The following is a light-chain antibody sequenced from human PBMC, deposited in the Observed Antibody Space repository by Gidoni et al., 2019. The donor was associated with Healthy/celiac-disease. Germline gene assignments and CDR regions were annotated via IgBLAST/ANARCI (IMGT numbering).Light chain of an antibody. J-gene: IGLJ2*01. V-gene: IGLV2-14*03. CDR2: DVS. CDR3: SSYTSSSTLVV. CDR1: SSDVGGYNY. Sequence: QSALTQPASVSGSPGQSITISCTGTSSDVGGYNYVSWYQQHPGKAPKLMIYDVSNRPSGVSNRFPGSKSGNTASPNIFGLQAEDEADYYCSSYTSSSTLVVFGGGTKLTVL.